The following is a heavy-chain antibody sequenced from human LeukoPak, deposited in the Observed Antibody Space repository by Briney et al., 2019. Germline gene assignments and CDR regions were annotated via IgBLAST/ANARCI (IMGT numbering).Heavy chain of an antibody. CDR2: TYYKSKWSH. D-gene: IGHD5-18*01. V-gene: IGHV6-1*01. Sequence: SQTLSLTCVLSGDSFSSDRAGWDWIRQTPSRGRECQGRTYYKSKWSHNYGVSVKNRLNMRLHTSKNQFSLQLTSVTPEDTAVYYCARERDEELVDLPMVYGMDVWGQGTTVTVSS. CDR1: GDSFSSDRAG. CDR3: ARERDEELVDLPMVYGMDV. J-gene: IGHJ6*01.